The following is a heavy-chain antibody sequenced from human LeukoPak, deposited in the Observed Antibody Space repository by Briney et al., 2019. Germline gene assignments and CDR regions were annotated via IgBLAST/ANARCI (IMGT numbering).Heavy chain of an antibody. V-gene: IGHV3-7*01. CDR3: ARVTATWGFDY. CDR2: IKQDGSEK. Sequence: PGGSLRLSCAGSGFTFSSYWMSWVRQAPGKGLGWVANIKQDGSEKYYVDSVKGRFTISRDNAKNSLYLQMNSLRVEDTAVYYCARVTATWGFDYWGQGTLVTVSS. CDR1: GFTFSSYW. D-gene: IGHD7-27*01. J-gene: IGHJ4*02.